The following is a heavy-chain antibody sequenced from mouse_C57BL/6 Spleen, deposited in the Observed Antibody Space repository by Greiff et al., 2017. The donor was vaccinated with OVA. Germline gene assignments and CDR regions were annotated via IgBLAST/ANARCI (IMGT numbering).Heavy chain of an antibody. CDR1: GFTFSDYG. CDR3: ARRGLRHSYWYFDV. CDR2: ISSGSSTI. V-gene: IGHV5-17*01. Sequence: DVKLVESGGGLVKPGGSLKLSCAASGFTFSDYGMHWVRQAPEKGLEWVAYISSGSSTIYYADTVKGRFTISRDNAKNTLFLQMTSLRSKDTAMYYCARRGLRHSYWYFDVWGTGTTVTVSS. J-gene: IGHJ1*03. D-gene: IGHD2-2*01.